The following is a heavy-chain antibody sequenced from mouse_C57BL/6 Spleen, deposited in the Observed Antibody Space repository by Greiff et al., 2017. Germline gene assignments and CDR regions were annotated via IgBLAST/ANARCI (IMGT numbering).Heavy chain of an antibody. J-gene: IGHJ4*01. D-gene: IGHD2-1*01. V-gene: IGHV5-12*01. CDR1: GFTFSDYY. CDR2: ISNGGGST. Sequence: EVMLVESGGGLVQPGGSLKLSCAASGFTFSDYYMYWVRQTPEKRLEWVAYISNGGGSTYYPDTVKGRFTISRDNAKNALYLQMSRLKSEDTAMYYCARHVPYCNYDYYAMDYWGQGTSVTVSS. CDR3: ARHVPYCNYDYYAMDY.